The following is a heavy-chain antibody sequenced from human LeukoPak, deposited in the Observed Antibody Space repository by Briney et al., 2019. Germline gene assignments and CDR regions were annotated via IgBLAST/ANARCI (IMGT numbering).Heavy chain of an antibody. Sequence: SETLSLTCTVSGGSISSYYWSWIRQPPGKGLEWIGYIYYTGSTNYNPSLKSRVAISIDTSKNQFSLKLRSVTAADTAVYYCASQSASSGWFGYWGQGTLVTVSS. CDR1: GGSISSYY. D-gene: IGHD6-19*01. V-gene: IGHV4-59*08. CDR3: ASQSASSGWFGY. CDR2: IYYTGST. J-gene: IGHJ5*01.